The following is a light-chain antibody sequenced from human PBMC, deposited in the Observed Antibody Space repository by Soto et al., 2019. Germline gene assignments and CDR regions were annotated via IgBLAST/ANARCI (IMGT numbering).Light chain of an antibody. Sequence: QSVLAQPASVSGSPGQPITISCTGTSSDVGSYNLVSWYQQHPGKAPKLMIYEGSKRPSGVSNRFSGSKSGNTASLTISGLQAEGEADYYCCSYAGSSTYVFGTGTKVTVL. CDR1: SSDVGSYNL. V-gene: IGLV2-23*01. CDR2: EGS. J-gene: IGLJ1*01. CDR3: CSYAGSSTYV.